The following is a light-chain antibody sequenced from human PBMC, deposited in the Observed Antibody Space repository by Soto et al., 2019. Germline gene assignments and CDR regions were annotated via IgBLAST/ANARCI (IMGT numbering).Light chain of an antibody. CDR2: DAS. Sequence: DIQLTQSPSPLSASVGDRVTVTCRASQSISTWLAWYQQKPGKAPNLLIYDASTLESGVPARFSGSGSETEFTLTVSSLQPDDFATYYCQQYESSSYTFGQGTKLEIK. J-gene: IGKJ2*01. CDR1: QSISTW. V-gene: IGKV1-5*01. CDR3: QQYESSSYT.